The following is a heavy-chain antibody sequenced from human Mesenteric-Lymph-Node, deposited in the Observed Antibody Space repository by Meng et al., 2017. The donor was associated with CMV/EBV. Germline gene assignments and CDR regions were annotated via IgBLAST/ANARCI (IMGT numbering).Heavy chain of an antibody. CDR1: GFTFSSYA. V-gene: IGHV3-30*04. J-gene: IGHJ6*02. D-gene: IGHD2-2*01. CDR2: ISYDGSNK. Sequence: GESLKISCAASGFTFSSYAMHWVRQAPGKGLEWVAVISYDGSNKYYADSVKGRFTISRDNSKNTLYLRMNSLRAEDTAVYYCARDRGYCSSTSCYSFYYYYYGMDVWGQGTTVTVSS. CDR3: ARDRGYCSSTSCYSFYYYYYGMDV.